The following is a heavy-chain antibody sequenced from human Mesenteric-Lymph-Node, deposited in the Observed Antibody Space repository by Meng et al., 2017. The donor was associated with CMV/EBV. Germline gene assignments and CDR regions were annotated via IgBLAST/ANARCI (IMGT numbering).Heavy chain of an antibody. Sequence: GESLKISCAVFGVTVSTNYMAWVRQTPGKGLEWVSVIFPDGTTYYADSVKGRFTISRDNFKNIIYLQMNTLRAEDTALYYCARDSTSPGRWGSWGQGTLVTVSS. CDR3: ARDSTSPGRWGS. J-gene: IGHJ5*02. D-gene: IGHD1-26*01. CDR1: GVTVSTNY. V-gene: IGHV3-53*01. CDR2: IFPDGTT.